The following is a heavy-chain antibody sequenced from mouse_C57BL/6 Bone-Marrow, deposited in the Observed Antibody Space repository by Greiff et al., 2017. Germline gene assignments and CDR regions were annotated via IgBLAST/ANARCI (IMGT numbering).Heavy chain of an antibody. J-gene: IGHJ2*01. CDR3: TRSLIYYGTNY. D-gene: IGHD1-1*01. CDR1: GFNIKDYY. CDR2: IDPEDGET. V-gene: IGHV14-2*01. Sequence: VQLQQSGAELVKPGASVKLSCTASGFNIKDYYIHWVKQRTEQGLEWIGRIDPEDGETKYAPKFQYKATITAETSSNTSYLQLSSLTSEDTAVYYCTRSLIYYGTNYWGQVTTLTVSS.